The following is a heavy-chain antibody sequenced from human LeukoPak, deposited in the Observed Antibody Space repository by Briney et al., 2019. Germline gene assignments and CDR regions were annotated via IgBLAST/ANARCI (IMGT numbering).Heavy chain of an antibody. J-gene: IGHJ4*02. CDR2: IYSGGST. D-gene: IGHD3-3*01. V-gene: IGHV3-66*01. CDR1: GFTVSSNY. CDR3: AKGSYDFWSGYAPADY. Sequence: GGSLRLSCAASGFTVSSNYMGWVRQAPGKGLEWVSVIYSGGSTYYADSVKGRFTISRDNSKNTLYLQMNSLRAEDTAVYYCAKGSYDFWSGYAPADYWGQGTLVTASS.